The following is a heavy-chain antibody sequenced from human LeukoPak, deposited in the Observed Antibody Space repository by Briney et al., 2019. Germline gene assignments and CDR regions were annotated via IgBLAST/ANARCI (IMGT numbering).Heavy chain of an antibody. CDR2: ISYDGSNK. V-gene: IGHV3-30*04. J-gene: IGHJ6*03. D-gene: IGHD2-15*01. Sequence: GGSLRLSCAASGFTFSSYAMHWVRQAPGKGLEWVAVISYDGSNKYYADSVMGRFTISGDNSKNTLYLQMNSLRAEDTAVYYCAKDPVVAATPHYYYYYFMDVWGKGTTVTISS. CDR1: GFTFSSYA. CDR3: AKDPVVAATPHYYYYYFMDV.